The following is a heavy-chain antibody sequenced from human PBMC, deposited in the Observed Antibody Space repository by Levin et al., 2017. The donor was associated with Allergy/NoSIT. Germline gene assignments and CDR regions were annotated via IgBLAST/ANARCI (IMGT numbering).Heavy chain of an antibody. Sequence: LSLTCAASGFTFSSYGMHWVRQAPGKGLEWVAVIWDDGYKKYYADSVKGRFTISRDNSKNTLYLQMNSLRAEDTAVYYCARVLRFYYYYYMDVLGKGTTVTVSS. CDR1: GFTFSSYG. CDR3: ARVLRFYYYYYMDV. D-gene: IGHD5-12*01. V-gene: IGHV3-33*01. J-gene: IGHJ6*03. CDR2: IWDDGYKK.